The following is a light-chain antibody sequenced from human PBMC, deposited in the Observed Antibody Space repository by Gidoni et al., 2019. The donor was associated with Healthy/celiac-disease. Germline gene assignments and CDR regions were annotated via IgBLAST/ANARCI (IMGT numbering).Light chain of an antibody. CDR1: SSDVGGYNY. Sequence: QSALTQPRSVSGSPGQSVTISCTGTSSDVGGYNYASWYPQHPGKAPKLMIYDVSKRPSGVPDRFSGSKSGNTASLTISGLQAEDEADYYCCSYAGSYTWVFGGGTKLTVL. CDR2: DVS. V-gene: IGLV2-11*01. CDR3: CSYAGSYTWV. J-gene: IGLJ3*02.